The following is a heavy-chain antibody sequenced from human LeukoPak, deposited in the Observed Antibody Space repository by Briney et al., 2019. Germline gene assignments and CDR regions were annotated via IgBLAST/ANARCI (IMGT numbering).Heavy chain of an antibody. CDR1: GFTFSSYS. V-gene: IGHV3-21*01. J-gene: IGHJ6*03. CDR2: ISSSSSYI. Sequence: PGGSLRLSCAASGFTFSSYSMNWVRQAPGKGLERVSSISSSSSYIYYADSVKGRFTISRDNAKNSLYLQMNSLRAEDTAVYYCARDGWGYCSGGSCYYYYMDVWGKGTTVTVSS. D-gene: IGHD2-15*01. CDR3: ARDGWGYCSGGSCYYYYMDV.